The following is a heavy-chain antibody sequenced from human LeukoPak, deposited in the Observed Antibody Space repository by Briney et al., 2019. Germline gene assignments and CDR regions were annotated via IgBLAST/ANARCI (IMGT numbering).Heavy chain of an antibody. V-gene: IGHV1-2*02. J-gene: IGHJ4*02. CDR3: ARDMYSGTYGH. D-gene: IGHD1-26*01. Sequence: GASVKLSCNASGYPFTRSYMHWVRQAPGQRLKWWGWINPTSVVTKNAAKCQGRVTMTRDTSINTAYMEMSGLRSDDTAVYYCARDMYSGTYGHWGQGTLVTVSS. CDR2: INPTSVVT. CDR1: GYPFTRSY.